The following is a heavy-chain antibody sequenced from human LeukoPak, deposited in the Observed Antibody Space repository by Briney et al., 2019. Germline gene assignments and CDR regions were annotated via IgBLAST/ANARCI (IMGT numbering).Heavy chain of an antibody. CDR1: GFTFSDHY. D-gene: IGHD6-19*01. CDR2: SRNKANSYTT. Sequence: QPGRSLRLSCAASGFTFSDHYMNWVRQAPGKGLEWVGRSRNKANSYTTEYAASVKGRFTISRDDSKNSLYLQMNSLKTEDTAVYYCAREGIALVTFDFWGQGILVTVSS. V-gene: IGHV3-72*01. J-gene: IGHJ4*02. CDR3: AREGIALVTFDF.